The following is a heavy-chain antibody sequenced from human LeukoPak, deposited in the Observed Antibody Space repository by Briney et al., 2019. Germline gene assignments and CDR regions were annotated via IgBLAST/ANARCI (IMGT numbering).Heavy chain of an antibody. V-gene: IGHV4-4*07. Sequence: SETLSLTCIVSGGSISGYYWSWIRQPAGKGLEWIGHMDTSGHTNYNSSLMSRVTMSVDTSKNQFSLRLTSVTAADTAVYYCARGRYSAGDNWFDPWGQGTLVTVSS. J-gene: IGHJ5*02. CDR3: ARGRYSAGDNWFDP. D-gene: IGHD3-9*01. CDR1: GGSISGYY. CDR2: MDTSGHT.